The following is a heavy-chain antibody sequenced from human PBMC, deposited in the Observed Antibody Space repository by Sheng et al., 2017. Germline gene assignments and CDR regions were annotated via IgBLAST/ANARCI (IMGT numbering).Heavy chain of an antibody. CDR2: ISSSSSYI. CDR1: GFTFRNYN. V-gene: IGHV3-21*01. Sequence: EVQLVESGGGLVKPGESLRLSCAASGFTFRNYNMNWVRQAPGKGLEWVSSISSSSSYIFYADSVKGRFTISRDNAKNSLYLQMNSLRGEDTAVYYCARYRGTYRDYWGQGTLVTVSS. J-gene: IGHJ4*02. D-gene: IGHD1-26*01. CDR3: ARYRGTYRDY.